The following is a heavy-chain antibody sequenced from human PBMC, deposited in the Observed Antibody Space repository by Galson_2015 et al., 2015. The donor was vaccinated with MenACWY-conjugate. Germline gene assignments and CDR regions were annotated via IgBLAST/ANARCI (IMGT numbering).Heavy chain of an antibody. Sequence: SLRLSCAASGFTFRSYGMHWVRQAPGKGLEWVAFIRYDGGIKNYADSVRGRFTISRDDSKNTLYLQMDSLRTEDTAMYYCAKDPNNIWGQGTMVTVSS. CDR1: GFTFRSYG. J-gene: IGHJ3*02. V-gene: IGHV3-30*02. CDR3: AKDPNNI. CDR2: IRYDGGIK.